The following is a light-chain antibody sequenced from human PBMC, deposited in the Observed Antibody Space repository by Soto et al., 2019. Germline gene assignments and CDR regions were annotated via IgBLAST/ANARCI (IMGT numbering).Light chain of an antibody. V-gene: IGKV1-5*01. CDR3: QQYNSYWRT. Sequence: DIQMTHSPSTLSASVGDIVTITCRASQSISSWLAWYQQKPGKAPKLLIYDASRLESGVHSRFRGSGSGTEFTLTISSLQPDDFATYYCQQYNSYWRTFGQGTKVEIQ. J-gene: IGKJ1*01. CDR1: QSISSW. CDR2: DAS.